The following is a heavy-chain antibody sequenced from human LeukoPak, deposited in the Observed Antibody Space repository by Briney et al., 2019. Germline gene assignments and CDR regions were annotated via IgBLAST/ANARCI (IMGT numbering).Heavy chain of an antibody. CDR3: ARRWTTSDYYTVLDP. Sequence: PSETLSLTCSVSGGSISSHSWSWIRQPPGKELEWIAYIYHSGSADYNPSLKSRVTISVDTSKNEVSLKLRSVTAADTAVYFCARRWTTSDYYTVLDPWGQGTPVTFSS. CDR2: IYHSGSA. V-gene: IGHV4-59*11. D-gene: IGHD3-3*01. CDR1: GGSISSHS. J-gene: IGHJ5*02.